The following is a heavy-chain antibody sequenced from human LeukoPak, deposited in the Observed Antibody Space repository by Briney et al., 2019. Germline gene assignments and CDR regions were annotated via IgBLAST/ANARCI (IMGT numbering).Heavy chain of an antibody. J-gene: IGHJ4*02. D-gene: IGHD2-2*02. CDR2: IYHSGST. CDR1: GGSISSGGYS. CDR3: ARAGDYCSSTSCYKYFDY. V-gene: IGHV4-30-2*01. Sequence: PPQTLSLTCAVSGGSISSGGYSWSWIRQPPGKGLEWIGYIYHSGSTYYNPSLKSRVTISVDRSKNQFSLKLSSVTAADTAVYYCARAGDYCSSTSCYKYFDYWGQGTLVTVSS.